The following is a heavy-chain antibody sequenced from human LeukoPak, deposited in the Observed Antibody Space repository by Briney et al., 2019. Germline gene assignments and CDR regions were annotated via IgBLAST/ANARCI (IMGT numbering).Heavy chain of an antibody. CDR3: AKDIPRIYYESSGSLPDY. Sequence: GGSLRLSCAASGFTVSSNYMSWVRQAPGRGLEWVSVIYTVGNTYYAESVKGRFTISRDNSKNTLYLQMNSLRAEDTAVYYCAKDIPRIYYESSGSLPDYWGQGTLVTVSS. CDR1: GFTVSSNY. D-gene: IGHD3-22*01. V-gene: IGHV3-53*01. J-gene: IGHJ4*02. CDR2: IYTVGNT.